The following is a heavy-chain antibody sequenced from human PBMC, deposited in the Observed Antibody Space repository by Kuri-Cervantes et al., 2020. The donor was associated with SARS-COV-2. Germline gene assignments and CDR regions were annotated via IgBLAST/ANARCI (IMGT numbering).Heavy chain of an antibody. CDR2: IWYDGSNK. CDR3: AKERSGLDY. J-gene: IGHJ4*02. Sequence: GGSLRLSCAASGFTFSSYGMHWVRQAPGKGLEWVAVIWYDGSNKYYADSVKGRFTISRDNSKNTLYLQMNSLRAEDTAGYYCAKERSGLDYWGQGTLVTVSS. D-gene: IGHD3-3*01. V-gene: IGHV3-33*06. CDR1: GFTFSSYG.